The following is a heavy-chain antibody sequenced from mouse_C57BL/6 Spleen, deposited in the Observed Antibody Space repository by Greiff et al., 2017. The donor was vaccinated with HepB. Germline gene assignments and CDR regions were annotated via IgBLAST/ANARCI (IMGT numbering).Heavy chain of an antibody. CDR3: ARRYSNYDAIDY. Sequence: EVKVVESGGGLVQPGGSLKLSCAASGFTFSDYGMAWVRQAPRKGPEWVAFISNLAYSIYYADTVTGRITISRENAKNTLYLEMSSLRSEDTAMYYCARRYSNYDAIDYWGQGTSVTVSS. D-gene: IGHD2-5*01. V-gene: IGHV5-15*01. CDR1: GFTFSDYG. CDR2: ISNLAYSI. J-gene: IGHJ4*01.